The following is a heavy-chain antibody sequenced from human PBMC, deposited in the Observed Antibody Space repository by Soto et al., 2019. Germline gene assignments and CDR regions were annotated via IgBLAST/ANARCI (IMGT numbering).Heavy chain of an antibody. CDR1: GYSFTNYW. D-gene: IGHD1-26*01. CDR3: ARRAVLGQTYSYPNWFVS. V-gene: IGHV5-51*01. Sequence: GESLKISCKGSGYSFTNYWVGWVRQMPGKGLEWMGVIYPGDSDTRYSPSFQGQVTISADKSISTAYLQWSSLKASDTAMYYCARRAVLGQTYSYPNWFVSLGQGTLVTVPQ. CDR2: IYPGDSDT. J-gene: IGHJ5*01.